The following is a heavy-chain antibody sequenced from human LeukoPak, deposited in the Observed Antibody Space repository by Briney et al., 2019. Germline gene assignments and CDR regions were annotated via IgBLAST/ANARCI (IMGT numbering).Heavy chain of an antibody. CDR3: AKERDAKGYFDY. Sequence: PGGSLRLSCAASGFSFSTYAMSWVRQAPGQGLEWVSAISGSGKTYYPDSVKGRFTISRDNSKNTLFLQMNGLRAEDTAVYYCAKERDAKGYFDYWGQGTLVTVSS. CDR2: ISGSGKT. J-gene: IGHJ4*02. CDR1: GFSFSTYA. V-gene: IGHV3-23*01.